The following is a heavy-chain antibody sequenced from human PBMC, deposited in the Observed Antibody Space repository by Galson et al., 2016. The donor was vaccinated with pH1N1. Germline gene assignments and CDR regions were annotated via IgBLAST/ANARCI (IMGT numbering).Heavy chain of an antibody. J-gene: IGHJ5*02. D-gene: IGHD6-19*01. Sequence: ETLSLTCTVSGGSISSYYWSWIRQPAGKGLECIGRIYTSGSTNYNPSLKSRVTMSVDTSKNQFSLKSTSVTAAATAVYYCARGLAVAGTFSFDPWGQGTLVTVSS. V-gene: IGHV4-4*07. CDR2: IYTSGST. CDR3: ARGLAVAGTFSFDP. CDR1: GGSISSYY.